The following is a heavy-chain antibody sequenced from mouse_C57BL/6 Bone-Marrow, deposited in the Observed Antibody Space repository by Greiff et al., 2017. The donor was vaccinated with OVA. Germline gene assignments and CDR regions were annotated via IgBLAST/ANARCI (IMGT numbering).Heavy chain of an antibody. D-gene: IGHD1-1*01. Sequence: EVKLMESGPGLVKPSQSLSLTCSVTGYSITSGYYWNWIRQFPGNKLEWMGYISYDGSNNYKPSLKNRISITRDTAKNQFFLKLNSVTTEDTATYYCARRGYYGRFDYWGQGTTLTVSS. CDR3: ARRGYYGRFDY. V-gene: IGHV3-6*01. CDR2: ISYDGSN. CDR1: GYSITSGYY. J-gene: IGHJ2*01.